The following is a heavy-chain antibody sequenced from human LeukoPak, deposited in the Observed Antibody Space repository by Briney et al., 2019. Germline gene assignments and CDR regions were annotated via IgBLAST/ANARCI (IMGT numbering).Heavy chain of an antibody. Sequence: GGSLRLSCAASGFTFSDYYMSWIRQAPGKGLEWVSYIRTSGTTIYHADSVKGRFTISRDNAKNSLYLQMNSLRAEDTAVYYCAGHSGDYSSGSYYGNAFDIWGQGTMVTVSS. J-gene: IGHJ3*02. CDR1: GFTFSDYY. CDR2: IRTSGTTI. D-gene: IGHD3-10*01. V-gene: IGHV3-11*04. CDR3: AGHSGDYSSGSYYGNAFDI.